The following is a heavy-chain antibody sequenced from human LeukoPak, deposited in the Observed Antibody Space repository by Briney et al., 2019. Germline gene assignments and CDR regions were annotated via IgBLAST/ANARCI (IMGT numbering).Heavy chain of an antibody. Sequence: SETLSLTCTVSGGSISSSSYYWGWIRQPPGKGLEWIGTIYYSGNTYYNPSLKSRVTISVDTSKNHFSLKLSSVTAADTAVYYCARDPSGSYWGAGDYWGQGTLVTVSS. CDR1: GGSISSSSYY. CDR3: ARDPSGSYWGAGDY. J-gene: IGHJ4*02. D-gene: IGHD1-26*01. CDR2: IYYSGNT. V-gene: IGHV4-39*07.